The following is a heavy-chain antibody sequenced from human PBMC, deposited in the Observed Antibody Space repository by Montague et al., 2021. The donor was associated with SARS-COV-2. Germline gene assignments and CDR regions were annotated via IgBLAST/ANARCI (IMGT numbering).Heavy chain of an antibody. J-gene: IGHJ4*01. CDR2: IYHSGST. V-gene: IGHV4-59*01. CDR1: GGSISSYY. CDR3: ARGDYYDSTGYYDY. Sequence: SETLSLTCTVSGGSISSYYWSWIRQPPGKGLEWIGYIYHSGSTSYNPSLKSRVTISVDTSKNQFSLKVRSVTAADTAVYYCARGDYYDSTGYYDYWGQGTLVTVSS. D-gene: IGHD3-22*01.